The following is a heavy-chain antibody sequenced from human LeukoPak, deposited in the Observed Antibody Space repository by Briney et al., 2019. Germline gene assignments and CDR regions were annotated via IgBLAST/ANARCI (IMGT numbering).Heavy chain of an antibody. D-gene: IGHD3-9*01. Sequence: GGSLGLSCAASGFTFGSYAMSWVRQAPGKGLEWVSAISGSGGSTYYADSVKGRFTISRDNSKNTLYLQMNSLRAEDTAVYYCAKAYDILTGYYRPWGMDVWGQGTTVTVSS. CDR3: AKAYDILTGYYRPWGMDV. J-gene: IGHJ6*02. CDR2: ISGSGGST. V-gene: IGHV3-23*01. CDR1: GFTFGSYA.